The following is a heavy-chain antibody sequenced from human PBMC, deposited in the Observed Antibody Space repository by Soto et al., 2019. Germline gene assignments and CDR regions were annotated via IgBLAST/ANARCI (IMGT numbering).Heavy chain of an antibody. Sequence: ASVKVSCKTSGYTFTNYGITWVRQAPGQGLKWMGWISAYNGDTNYAQKFQGRVIMTTDTSTTTAYLQWSSLKASDTAMYYCARHADFWSGYYLYWGQGTLVTVSS. CDR1: GYTFTNYG. CDR3: ARHADFWSGYYLY. D-gene: IGHD3-3*01. V-gene: IGHV1-18*04. J-gene: IGHJ4*02. CDR2: ISAYNGDT.